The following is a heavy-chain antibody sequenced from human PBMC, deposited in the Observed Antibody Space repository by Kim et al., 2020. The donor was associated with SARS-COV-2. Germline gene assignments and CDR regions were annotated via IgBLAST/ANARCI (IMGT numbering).Heavy chain of an antibody. Sequence: ASVKVSCKASGYTFTSYGISWVRQAPGQGLEWMGWISAYNGNTNYAQKLQGRVTMTTDTSTSTAYMELRSLRSDDTAVYYCARMVRTNGDYYRFLRAGGMDVWVQGTTVTVSS. CDR2: ISAYNGNT. D-gene: IGHD4-17*01. J-gene: IGHJ6*02. V-gene: IGHV1-18*01. CDR3: ARMVRTNGDYYRFLRAGGMDV. CDR1: GYTFTSYG.